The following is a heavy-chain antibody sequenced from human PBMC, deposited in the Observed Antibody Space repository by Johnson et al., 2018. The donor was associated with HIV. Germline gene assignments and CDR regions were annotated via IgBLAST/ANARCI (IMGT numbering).Heavy chain of an antibody. CDR2: ISSSGSTI. V-gene: IGHV3-11*04. D-gene: IGHD3-22*01. Sequence: QMLLVESGGGLVKPGGSLRLSCAASGFTFSDYYMRWIRQAPGQGLEWVSYISSSGSTIYYADSVKGRFTISRDNAKNSLYLQMNSLRAEDTAVYYCAIPDSSAWDSSGYYHGEAFAIWGQGTMVTVSS. CDR1: GFTFSDYY. J-gene: IGHJ3*02. CDR3: AIPDSSAWDSSGYYHGEAFAI.